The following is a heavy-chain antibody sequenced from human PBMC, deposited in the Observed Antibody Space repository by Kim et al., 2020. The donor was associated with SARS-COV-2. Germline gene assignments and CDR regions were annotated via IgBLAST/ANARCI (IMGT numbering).Heavy chain of an antibody. V-gene: IGHV3-23*01. CDR2: ITGSVGST. CDR3: EKVMGNEDYFDY. D-gene: IGHD1-1*01. J-gene: IGHJ4*02. Sequence: GGSLRLSCAASGFTFSSYAMNWVRQAPGKGLEWVSAITGSVGSTYYAYSVKGRFTISRDNSKNTLYLQMKSLRAEDTAVYYCEKVMGNEDYFDYWGQGTLVTVSS. CDR1: GFTFSSYA.